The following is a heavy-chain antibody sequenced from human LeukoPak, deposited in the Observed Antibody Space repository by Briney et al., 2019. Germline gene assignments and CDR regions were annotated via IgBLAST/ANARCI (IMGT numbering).Heavy chain of an antibody. J-gene: IGHJ3*01. Sequence: ASVKASCKASGYTFSTYGISWVRQAPGQGLEWMGWISAYKGNTYYAQKLQGRVTMTTDTSTSTAYMELRSLRSDDTAIYYCARDLYYYGSGSYYDVFDVWGQGTMVTVSS. V-gene: IGHV1-18*01. CDR2: ISAYKGNT. CDR1: GYTFSTYG. CDR3: ARDLYYYGSGSYYDVFDV. D-gene: IGHD3-10*01.